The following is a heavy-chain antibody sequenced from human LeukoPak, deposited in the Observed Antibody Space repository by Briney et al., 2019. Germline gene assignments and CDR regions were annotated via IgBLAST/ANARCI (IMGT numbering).Heavy chain of an antibody. D-gene: IGHD3-22*01. V-gene: IGHV4-61*01. CDR3: ARGGMSTYYDSGGYNSY. CDR1: GGSISISSYY. CDR2: ISSSGST. J-gene: IGHJ4*02. Sequence: SETLSLTCTVSGGSISISSYYWSWIRQPPGKGLEWIGYISSSGSTNSNPSLKSRVSISVDTSKNQFSLKLSSVTAADTAVYYCARGGMSTYYDSGGYNSYWGQGTLVTVSS.